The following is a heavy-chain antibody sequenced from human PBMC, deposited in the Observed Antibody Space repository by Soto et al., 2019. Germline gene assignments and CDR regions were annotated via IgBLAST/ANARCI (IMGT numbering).Heavy chain of an antibody. CDR1: GFTFSDYY. CDR3: ARVRAEMATIGWFDP. Sequence: PGGSLRLSCAASGFTFSDYYMSWIRQAPGKGLEWVSYISSSSSYTNYADSVEGRFTISRDNAKNSLYLQMNSLRAEDTAVYYCARVRAEMATIGWFDPWGQGTLVTVSS. J-gene: IGHJ5*02. V-gene: IGHV3-11*06. D-gene: IGHD5-12*01. CDR2: ISSSSSYT.